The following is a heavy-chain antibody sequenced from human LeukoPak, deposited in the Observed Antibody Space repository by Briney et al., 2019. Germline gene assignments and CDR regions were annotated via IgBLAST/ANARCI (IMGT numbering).Heavy chain of an antibody. CDR3: ARDYYDSSGYDAFDI. J-gene: IGHJ3*02. D-gene: IGHD3-22*01. CDR2: INPNSGGT. CDR1: GYTFTGYY. Sequence: ASVKVSCKASGYTFTGYYMHWVRQAPGQGLEWMGWINPNSGGTNYAQKFQGRVTMTRDTSISTAYMELSRLRSDDTAVYYCARDYYDSSGYDAFDIWGQGTMVTVPS. V-gene: IGHV1-2*02.